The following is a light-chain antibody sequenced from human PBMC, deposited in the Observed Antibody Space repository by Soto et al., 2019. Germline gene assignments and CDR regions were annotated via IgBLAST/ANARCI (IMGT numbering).Light chain of an antibody. CDR1: QSISSW. Sequence: DIQMTQSPSTLSASVGDRVTITCRASQSISSWLAWYQQKPGKAPKLLIYDASSLESGVPSRFSGSGSGTEFTLTISSLQPDDFATYYCQQYNSYWTFGRGTKVDI. CDR3: QQYNSYWT. J-gene: IGKJ1*01. V-gene: IGKV1-5*01. CDR2: DAS.